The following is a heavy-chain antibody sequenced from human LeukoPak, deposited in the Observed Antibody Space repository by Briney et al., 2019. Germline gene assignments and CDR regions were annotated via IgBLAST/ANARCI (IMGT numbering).Heavy chain of an antibody. V-gene: IGHV4-34*01. J-gene: IGHJ4*02. D-gene: IGHD3-9*01. CDR1: GGSLSGAY. CDR2: INHTGST. Sequence: SETLSLTCTVQGGSLSGAYWTWIRQPPGKGLEWIGEINHTGSTNYNPSFKSRVTMSADTPKNQFSLNLTSVTAADTALYYCARGPVRLARPYDFWGQGTLDTVSS. CDR3: ARGPVRLARPYDF.